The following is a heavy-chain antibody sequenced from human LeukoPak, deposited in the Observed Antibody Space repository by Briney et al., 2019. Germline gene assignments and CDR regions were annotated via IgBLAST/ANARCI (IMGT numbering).Heavy chain of an antibody. V-gene: IGHV3-7*01. J-gene: IGHJ4*02. CDR2: IKGDGSDK. CDR3: ATEHWGPNS. D-gene: IGHD3-16*01. Sequence: GGSLRLSCAASGFTFGSSWMTWVRQARGKGLEWLANIKGDGSDKNYVDSVKGRFTISRDNAKNSLFLQMSSLRGEDTALYYCATEHWGPNSWGQGTLVTVSS. CDR1: GFTFGSSW.